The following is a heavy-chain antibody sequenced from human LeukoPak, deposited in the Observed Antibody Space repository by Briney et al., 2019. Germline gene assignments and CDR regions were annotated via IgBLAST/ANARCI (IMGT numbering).Heavy chain of an antibody. CDR1: GFTFSNYW. CDR3: AREISSWYRTEGRFDP. D-gene: IGHD6-13*01. V-gene: IGHV3-7*01. J-gene: IGHJ5*02. CDR2: IKQDGSEK. Sequence: GGSLRLSCVASGFTFSNYWMTWDRQAPGRGLEWVANIKQDGSEKYYVDSVRGRFTISRDNAKNSLYLQVISLRAEDTAVYYCAREISSWYRTEGRFDPWGQGTLVTVSS.